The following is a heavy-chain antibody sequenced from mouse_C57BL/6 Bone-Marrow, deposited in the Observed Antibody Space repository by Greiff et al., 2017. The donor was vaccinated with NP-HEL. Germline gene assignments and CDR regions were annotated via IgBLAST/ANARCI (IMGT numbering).Heavy chain of an antibody. CDR2: ISGGGGNT. V-gene: IGHV5-9*01. D-gene: IGHD2-5*01. J-gene: IGHJ1*03. Sequence: EVNLVESGGGLVKPGGSLKLSCAASGFTFSSYTMSWVRQTPEKRLEWVATISGGGGNTYYPDSVKGRFTISRDNAKNTLYLQMSSLRSEDTALYYCARQAYYSNYGWYFDVWGTGTTVTVSS. CDR3: ARQAYYSNYGWYFDV. CDR1: GFTFSSYT.